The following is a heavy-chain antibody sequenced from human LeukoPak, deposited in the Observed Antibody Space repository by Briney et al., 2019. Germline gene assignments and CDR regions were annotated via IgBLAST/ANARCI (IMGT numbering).Heavy chain of an antibody. CDR2: INPNSGGT. V-gene: IGHV1-2*02. D-gene: IGHD5-12*01. Sequence: ASVKVSCKASGYTFTAYYMHWVRQAPGQGLEWMGWINPNSGGTNYAQKFQGRVTLTRDTAITTVYMELSRLRSDDTAVYYCVRVGGYSGYDPRGYFDYRGQGTLVTVSS. J-gene: IGHJ4*02. CDR1: GYTFTAYY. CDR3: VRVGGYSGYDPRGYFDY.